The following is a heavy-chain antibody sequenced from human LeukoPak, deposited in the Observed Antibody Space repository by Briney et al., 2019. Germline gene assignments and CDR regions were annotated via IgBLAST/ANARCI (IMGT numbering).Heavy chain of an antibody. D-gene: IGHD1-14*01. V-gene: IGHV4-59*01. Sequence: SETLSLTCTVSGGSISSYYWSSIRQPPGKGLEWIGYIYYSGSTNYNPSLKSRVTISVDTSKNQFSLKLSSVTAADTAVYYCARGLSLATGNWYDPWGQGTLVTVSS. CDR2: IYYSGST. CDR3: ARGLSLATGNWYDP. CDR1: GGSISSYY. J-gene: IGHJ5*02.